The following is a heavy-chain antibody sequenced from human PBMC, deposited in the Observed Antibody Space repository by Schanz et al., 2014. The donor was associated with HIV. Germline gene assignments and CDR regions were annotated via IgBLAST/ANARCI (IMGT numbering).Heavy chain of an antibody. CDR3: VKGRYIAATYGQFDL. J-gene: IGHJ5*02. CDR1: GISLTNNA. V-gene: IGHV3-23*01. CDR2: ISGSGGGT. Sequence: EVQQVLESGGGLVQPGGSLRLSCAASGISLTNNAMTWFRPAPGEGLAWVSSISGSGGGTYYADSVKGRFTISRDNSKRILALQMHSLSVENTTLYYCVKGRYIAATYGQFDLWGQGSLVTVSS. D-gene: IGHD6-25*01.